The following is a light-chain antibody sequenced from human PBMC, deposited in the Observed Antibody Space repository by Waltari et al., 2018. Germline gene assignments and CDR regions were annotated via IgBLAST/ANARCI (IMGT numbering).Light chain of an antibody. V-gene: IGKV1-17*01. CDR1: QNISYN. CDR2: TAS. J-gene: IGKJ2*03. CDR3: QQYHESPYS. Sequence: DIQMTQSPSTLSASVGDRVTISCRASQNISYNLAWYQQKPGKAPNFLIYTASTLQSGVPSRFSGGGSGSEFTLTISGLQPEDFAVYYCQQYHESPYSFGQGTKVEIK.